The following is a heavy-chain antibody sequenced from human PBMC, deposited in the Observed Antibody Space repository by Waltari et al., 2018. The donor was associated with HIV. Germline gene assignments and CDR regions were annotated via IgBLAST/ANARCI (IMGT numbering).Heavy chain of an antibody. CDR2: NDHTGET. Sequence: QVQLRQWGAGLLKTSETLSLTCAVYGASFNDYFWAWFRRSPEKGLEWIGENDHTGETNYNPSFKPRVVISVDMSKNQFSLRLKSATAADTAVYYCARGLGSRPFFRAYEPWGQGTLVTVSS. D-gene: IGHD3-16*01. J-gene: IGHJ4*02. CDR1: GASFNDYF. V-gene: IGHV4-34*01. CDR3: ARGLGSRPFFRAYEP.